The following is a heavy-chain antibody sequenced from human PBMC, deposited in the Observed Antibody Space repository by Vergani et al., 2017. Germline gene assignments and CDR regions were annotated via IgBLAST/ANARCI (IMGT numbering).Heavy chain of an antibody. CDR1: GGFISSYY. J-gene: IGHJ4*02. D-gene: IGHD6-13*01. Sequence: QVQLQESGPGLVKPSETLSLTCTVSGGFISSYYWSWIRQPPGKGLEWIGYIFYSGSTNYNPSLKSRVTISGDTSKNQFSLKLSSVTAADTAVYYCARENGIAAAVDYWGQGTLVTVSS. CDR2: IFYSGST. V-gene: IGHV4-59*12. CDR3: ARENGIAAAVDY.